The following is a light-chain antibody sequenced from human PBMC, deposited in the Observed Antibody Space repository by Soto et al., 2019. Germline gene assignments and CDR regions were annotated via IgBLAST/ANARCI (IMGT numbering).Light chain of an antibody. CDR1: QSVTNRY. J-gene: IGKJ1*01. V-gene: IGKV3-20*01. Sequence: SVLTQSPCTLSLSPGARATLSCRASQSVTNRYFAWYQQRPGQAPRLLIYGISNRAPGVPDRFSGSGSGADFTLTISRLEPEDFAVYYCQQYGSSRWTFGQGTKVDIK. CDR3: QQYGSSRWT. CDR2: GIS.